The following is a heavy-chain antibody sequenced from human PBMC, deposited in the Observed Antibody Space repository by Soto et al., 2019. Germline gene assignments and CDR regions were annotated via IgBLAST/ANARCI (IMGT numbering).Heavy chain of an antibody. CDR2: IIPTLDTA. CDR1: VGTFSNYA. CDR3: ARERRFYESSGSFRPDTVDY. J-gene: IGHJ4*02. D-gene: IGHD3-22*01. V-gene: IGHV1-69*01. Sequence: QVQLVQSGAEVKKPGSSVKVSCKVSVGTFSNYAITWVRQAPGQGLEWMGGIIPTLDTANYAQKFQGRVTVTADESKETAYMVLSSLRSEDTAIYYCARERRFYESSGSFRPDTVDYWGQGTVITASS.